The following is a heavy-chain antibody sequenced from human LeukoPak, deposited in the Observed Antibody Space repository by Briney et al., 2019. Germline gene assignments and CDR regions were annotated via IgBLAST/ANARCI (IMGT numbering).Heavy chain of an antibody. V-gene: IGHV1-2*02. Sequence: GASVKVSCKASGYTFTGYYVNWVRQAPGQGLEWMGWINPNTGGTNYAQKFQGRVTMTKDTSTNAAYMELNKLTSDDTAVYYCGRGNKSFDPWGQGTLVTVSS. CDR3: GRGNKSFDP. J-gene: IGHJ5*02. CDR1: GYTFTGYY. CDR2: INPNTGGT.